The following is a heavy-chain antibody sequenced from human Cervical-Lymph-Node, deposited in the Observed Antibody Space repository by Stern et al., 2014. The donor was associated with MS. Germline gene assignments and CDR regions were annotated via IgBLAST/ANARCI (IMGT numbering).Heavy chain of an antibody. J-gene: IGHJ6*02. D-gene: IGHD6-19*01. V-gene: IGHV1-46*01. CDR1: GYTFTRYY. CDR2: INPSGGST. CDR3: AREVAGHRLGMMDV. Sequence: QVQLVQSGAEVKTPGASVKLSCKASGYTFTRYYLHWVRQAPGQGLEWMGIINPSGGSTSYAQKFQGRVTMTRDTSTSTVYMELSSLRSEDTAVYYCAREVAGHRLGMMDVWGQGTSVTVSS.